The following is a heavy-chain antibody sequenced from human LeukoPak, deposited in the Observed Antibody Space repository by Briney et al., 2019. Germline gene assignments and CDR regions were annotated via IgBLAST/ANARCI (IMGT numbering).Heavy chain of an antibody. Sequence: GASVKLSCKASGGTLSSYAISWVRQAPGQGLEWMGGIIPIFGTANYAQKFQGRVTITTDESTSTAYMELSSLRSEDTAVYYCARESPYCSGGSCYGHYYYYYMDVWGKGTTVTVSS. CDR3: ARESPYCSGGSCYGHYYYYYMDV. CDR1: GGTLSSYA. J-gene: IGHJ6*03. CDR2: IIPIFGTA. V-gene: IGHV1-69*05. D-gene: IGHD2-15*01.